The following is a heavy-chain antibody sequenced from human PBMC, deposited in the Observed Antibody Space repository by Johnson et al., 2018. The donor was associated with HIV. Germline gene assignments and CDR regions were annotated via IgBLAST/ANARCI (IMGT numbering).Heavy chain of an antibody. CDR1: GFTFSSYA. D-gene: IGHD5-18*01. CDR3: ARAYSYGAFDI. J-gene: IGHJ3*02. V-gene: IGHV3-30*14. Sequence: QMQLVESGGGVVRPGGSLRLSCAASGFTFSSYAMHWVRQAPGKGLEWVAVISYDGSNKYYADSVEGRFTISRDNSKNTLYLQMNSLRAEDTAVYYCARAYSYGAFDIWGQGTMVTVSS. CDR2: ISYDGSNK.